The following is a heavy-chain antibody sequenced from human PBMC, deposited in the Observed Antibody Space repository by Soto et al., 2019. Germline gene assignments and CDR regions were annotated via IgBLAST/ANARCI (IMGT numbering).Heavy chain of an antibody. Sequence: AAVKVSCKASGCTFTSYGISWVRQAPGQGLEWMGWISAYNDNTNYAQKFQGRVTMTTDTSTSTAYMELRSLRSDDTAVYYCARDHTEWLVHCDYWGQGTLVTVSS. CDR3: ARDHTEWLVHCDY. J-gene: IGHJ4*02. CDR2: ISAYNDNT. CDR1: GCTFTSYG. D-gene: IGHD6-19*01. V-gene: IGHV1-18*01.